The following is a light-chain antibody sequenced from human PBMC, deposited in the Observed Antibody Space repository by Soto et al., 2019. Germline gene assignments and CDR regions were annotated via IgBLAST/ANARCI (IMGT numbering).Light chain of an antibody. CDR1: SSDVGAFDS. CDR2: EVS. CDR3: SSYSGRNHYV. Sequence: QSVLTQPPSASGSPGQSVTISCTGSSSDVGAFDSVSWYQQHPHKAPQIIIYEVSKRPSGVPDRFSGSKSGNTASLTVSGLQADDEADYFCSSYSGRNHYVFGSGTKV. V-gene: IGLV2-8*01. J-gene: IGLJ1*01.